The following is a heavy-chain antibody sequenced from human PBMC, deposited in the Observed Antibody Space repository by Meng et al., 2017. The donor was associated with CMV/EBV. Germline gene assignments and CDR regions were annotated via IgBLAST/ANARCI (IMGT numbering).Heavy chain of an antibody. V-gene: IGHV4-34*01. CDR1: GGSFSGDY. CDR2: INHSGST. J-gene: IGHJ6*02. CDR3: ARGITIFGVVIKRYYYYGMDV. D-gene: IGHD3-3*01. Sequence: SETLSLTCAVYGGSFSGDYWSWIRQPPGKGLEWIGEINHSGSTNYNPSLKSRVTISVDTSKNQFSLKLSSVTAADTAVYYCARGITIFGVVIKRYYYYGMDVWGQGTTVTVSS.